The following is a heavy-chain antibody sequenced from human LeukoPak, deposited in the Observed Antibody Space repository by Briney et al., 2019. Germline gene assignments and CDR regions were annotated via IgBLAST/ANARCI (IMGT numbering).Heavy chain of an antibody. CDR1: GFTFSSYS. CDR2: ISSSSSYI. CDR3: ARDGAPNGYDYFDY. V-gene: IGHV3-21*01. D-gene: IGHD5-12*01. Sequence: PGGSLRLSCAASGFTFSSYSMNWVRQAPGKGLEWVSSISSSSSYIYCADSVKGRFTISRDNAKNSLYLQMNSLRAEDTAVYYCARDGAPNGYDYFDYWGQGTLVTVSS. J-gene: IGHJ4*02.